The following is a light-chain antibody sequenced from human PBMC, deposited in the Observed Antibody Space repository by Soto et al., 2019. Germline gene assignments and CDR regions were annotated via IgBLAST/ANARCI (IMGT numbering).Light chain of an antibody. Sequence: QSALTQPASVSGSPGQSITISCTGTNSDVGGYDRVSWYQHHPGKAPKRLIFEVYNSPSGISDRFSGSKSGDTASLTISGLQAEDEADYYCIAYIPSTTTHWVFGGGTKLTVL. J-gene: IGLJ3*02. CDR2: EVY. CDR3: IAYIPSTTTHWV. CDR1: NSDVGGYDR. V-gene: IGLV2-14*01.